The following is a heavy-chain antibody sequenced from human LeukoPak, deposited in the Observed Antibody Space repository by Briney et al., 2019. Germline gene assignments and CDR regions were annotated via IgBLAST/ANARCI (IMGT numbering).Heavy chain of an antibody. CDR1: GFTFSSYA. D-gene: IGHD3-9*01. V-gene: IGHV3-30-3*01. CDR2: ISYDGSNK. CDR3: AREGLDWLSPANWFDP. Sequence: GGSVRLSCAASGFTFSSYAMHWVRQAPGKGLEWVAVISYDGSNKYYADSVKGRFTISRDNSKNTLYLQMNSLRAEDTAVYYCAREGLDWLSPANWFDPWGQGTLVTVSS. J-gene: IGHJ5*02.